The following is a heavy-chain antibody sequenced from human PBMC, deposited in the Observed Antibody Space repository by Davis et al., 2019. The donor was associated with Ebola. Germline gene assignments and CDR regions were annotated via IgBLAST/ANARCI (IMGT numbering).Heavy chain of an antibody. CDR1: GGPIISSNW. D-gene: IGHD3-3*01. V-gene: IGHV4-4*02. Sequence: MPSETLSLTCAASGGPIISSNWWSWVRLPPGKGLEWIAYMFYSETTNYNSSLQSRVIIPVYTAKNQFSLKLSSVTAADTAVYYCARTDYDFWSGYYTSNWFDPWGQGTLVTVSS. CDR3: ARTDYDFWSGYYTSNWFDP. J-gene: IGHJ5*02. CDR2: MFYSETT.